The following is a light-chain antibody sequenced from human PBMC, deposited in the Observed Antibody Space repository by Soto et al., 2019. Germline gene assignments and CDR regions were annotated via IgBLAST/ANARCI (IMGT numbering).Light chain of an antibody. CDR3: QQSYTYPRT. J-gene: IGKJ1*01. CDR2: DAS. Sequence: DIQMTQSPSSLSASVGDRVTLTCRASQSVSIPLNWYQQRPGKAPKVLIYDASNLQTGVPSRFNGRGSGTEFTLTISSLQPEDFASYYCQQSYTYPRTFGQGTRVEI. V-gene: IGKV1-39*01. CDR1: QSVSIP.